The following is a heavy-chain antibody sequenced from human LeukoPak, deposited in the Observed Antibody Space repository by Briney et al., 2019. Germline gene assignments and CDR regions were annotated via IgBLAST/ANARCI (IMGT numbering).Heavy chain of an antibody. CDR2: INPNSGNA. D-gene: IGHD3-10*01. CDR1: GYTFTSYD. Sequence: GASVKVSCTASGYTFTSYDINWVRQATGQGLEWMGWINPNSGNAGYAQNFRGRVTMTRDTSISTVYMELSSLKSEDTAVYYCARKMRDSGSYPDWGPGTLVTVSS. CDR3: ARKMRDSGSYPD. V-gene: IGHV1-8*01. J-gene: IGHJ4*02.